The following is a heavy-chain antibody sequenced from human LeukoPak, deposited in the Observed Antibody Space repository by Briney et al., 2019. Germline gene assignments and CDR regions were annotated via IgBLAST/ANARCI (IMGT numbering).Heavy chain of an antibody. J-gene: IGHJ4*02. V-gene: IGHV1-2*02. Sequence: APVKVSCKASGYTFTDYFMHWVRQAPGQGLEWMGWINPNSGGTNYAQKFQGRVTMTRDTSISTAYMELSRLRSDDTAMFYCAREGTFGGNGYWGQGTLVTVSS. D-gene: IGHD3-16*01. CDR3: AREGTFGGNGY. CDR1: GYTFTDYF. CDR2: INPNSGGT.